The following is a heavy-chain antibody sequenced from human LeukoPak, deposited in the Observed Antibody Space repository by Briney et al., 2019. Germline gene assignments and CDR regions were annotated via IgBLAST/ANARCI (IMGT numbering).Heavy chain of an antibody. D-gene: IGHD6-13*01. J-gene: IGHJ4*02. CDR2: IPYDGSNK. Sequence: PGGSLRLSCAASGFTFSSYAMHWVRQAPGKGQEWVALIPYDGSNKYYADSVKGRFTVSRDNSKNTLYLQMNSLRAEDTAVYYCVRGAYSSSWLNFDYWGQGTLVTVSS. V-gene: IGHV3-30*04. CDR3: VRGAYSSSWLNFDY. CDR1: GFTFSSYA.